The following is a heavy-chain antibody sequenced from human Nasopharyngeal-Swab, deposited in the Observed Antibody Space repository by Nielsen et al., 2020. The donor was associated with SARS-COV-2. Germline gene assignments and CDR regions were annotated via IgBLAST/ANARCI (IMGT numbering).Heavy chain of an antibody. CDR2: IKQDGSEK. D-gene: IGHD3-3*01. CDR3: ASYLAFGYDFWSGERGVFDY. V-gene: IGHV3-7*01. J-gene: IGHJ4*02. CDR1: GFTFSSYW. Sequence: GGSLRLSCAASGFTFSSYWMSWVRQAPGKGLEWVANIKQDGSEKYYVDSVKGRFTISRDNAKNSLYLQMNSLRAEDTAVYYCASYLAFGYDFWSGERGVFDYWGQGTLVTVSS.